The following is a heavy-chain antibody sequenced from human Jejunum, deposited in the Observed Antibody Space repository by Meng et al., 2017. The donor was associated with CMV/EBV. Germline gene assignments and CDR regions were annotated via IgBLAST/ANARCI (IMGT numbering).Heavy chain of an antibody. CDR1: EYTFSTYT. V-gene: IGHV7-4-1*02. J-gene: IGHJ5*02. CDR2: ISANTGTP. Sequence: QVQLVQSGSELKKPGASVKVACKASEYTFSTYTINWVRQAHGRGLEWMGWISANTGTPTYTQGFTGRFVFSLDTSVSTAYLQISSLKAEDTAVYYCARGGNFDPWGQGTLVTVSS. D-gene: IGHD2/OR15-2a*01. CDR3: ARGGNFDP.